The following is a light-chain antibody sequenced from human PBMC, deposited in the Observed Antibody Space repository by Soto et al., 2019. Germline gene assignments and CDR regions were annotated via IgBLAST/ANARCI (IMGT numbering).Light chain of an antibody. CDR3: CSYAGSYTRYV. CDR2: EVT. CDR1: SSDVGGYNY. V-gene: IGLV2-14*01. Sequence: QSVLTQPASVSGSPGQSITISCTGASSDVGGYNYVSWYQQHPGKAPKLMIYEVTNRPSGVSNRFSGSKSGNTASLTISGLQAEDEADYYCCSYAGSYTRYVFGTGTKVTVL. J-gene: IGLJ1*01.